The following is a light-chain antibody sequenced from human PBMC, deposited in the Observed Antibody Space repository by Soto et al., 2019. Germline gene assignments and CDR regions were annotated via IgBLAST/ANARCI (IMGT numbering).Light chain of an antibody. CDR1: QSLLHSNGYNY. CDR3: MQALQTPLIT. Sequence: DIVMTQSPLSLPVTPGEPASISCRSSQSLLHSNGYNYLDWYLQKPGQSPQLLIYLGSNRASGVHDRFRGSGSGTDFTLKISRVEAEDVGVYYCMQALQTPLITCGQGTRLEIK. J-gene: IGKJ5*01. CDR2: LGS. V-gene: IGKV2-28*01.